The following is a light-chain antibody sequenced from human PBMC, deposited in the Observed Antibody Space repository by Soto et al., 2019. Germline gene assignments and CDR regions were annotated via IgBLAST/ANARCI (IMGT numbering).Light chain of an antibody. Sequence: DVVMTQSPLSLPVTLGQPASISCRSTQALEPGNENTHLNWFQQRPGQSPRRLICKVSNRDSGVPDRFSGSASGTDFTLKISRVEAEDVGVYYCMQGTHWPYTFGQGTKLEIK. CDR3: MQGTHWPYT. J-gene: IGKJ2*01. V-gene: IGKV2-30*02. CDR1: QALEPGNENTH. CDR2: KVS.